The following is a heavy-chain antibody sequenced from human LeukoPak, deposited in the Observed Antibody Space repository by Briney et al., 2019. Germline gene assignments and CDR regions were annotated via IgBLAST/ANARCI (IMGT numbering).Heavy chain of an antibody. Sequence: RASVKVSCKTSGYIFTSFYMHWVRQAPGQGLEWMGIINPSGGNTGSAQKFQGRVTMTRDTSTSTVYMELSSLRSEDTAVYYCAREVGIRGDFDYWGRGTPVTVSS. CDR3: AREVGIRGDFDY. V-gene: IGHV1-46*01. D-gene: IGHD1-26*01. CDR2: INPSGGNT. J-gene: IGHJ4*02. CDR1: GYIFTSFY.